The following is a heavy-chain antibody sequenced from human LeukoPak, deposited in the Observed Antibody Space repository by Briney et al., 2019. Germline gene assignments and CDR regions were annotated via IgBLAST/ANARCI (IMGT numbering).Heavy chain of an antibody. J-gene: IGHJ4*02. CDR3: AKDPGSYDSSGYYSNY. CDR1: GGSFSGYY. Sequence: ETLSLTCAVYGGSFSGYYWSWVRQAPGKGLEWVSAISGSGGSTYYADSVKGRFTISRDNSKNTLYLQMNSLRAEDTAVYYCAKDPGSYDSSGYYSNYWGQGTLVTVSS. CDR2: ISGSGGST. D-gene: IGHD3-22*01. V-gene: IGHV3-23*01.